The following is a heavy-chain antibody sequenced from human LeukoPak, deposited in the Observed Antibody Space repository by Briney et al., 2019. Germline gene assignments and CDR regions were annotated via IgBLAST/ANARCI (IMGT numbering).Heavy chain of an antibody. CDR1: GFTFNSYA. J-gene: IGHJ4*02. CDR2: IWYDGTNK. CDR3: ASDILTGYTETNF. V-gene: IGHV3-33*01. Sequence: GTSLRLSCAASGFTFNSYAMHWVRQAPGKGLGWVAVIWYDGTNKYYTDSVKGRFTISRDNSKNTVYLQMNRLRAEDTAVYYCASDILTGYTETNFWGQGTLVTVSS. D-gene: IGHD3-9*01.